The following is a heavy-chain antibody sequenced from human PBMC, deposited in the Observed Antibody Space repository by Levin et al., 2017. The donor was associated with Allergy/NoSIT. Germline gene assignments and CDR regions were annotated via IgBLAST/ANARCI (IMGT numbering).Heavy chain of an antibody. CDR3: ARGAYGMDV. Sequence: SCTVSGGSISSYYWSWIRQPPGKGLEWIGYIYYSGSTNYNPSLKSRVTISVDTSKNQFSLKLSSVTAADTAVYYCARGAYGMDVWGQGTTVTVSS. CDR1: GGSISSYY. CDR2: IYYSGST. V-gene: IGHV4-59*01. J-gene: IGHJ6*02.